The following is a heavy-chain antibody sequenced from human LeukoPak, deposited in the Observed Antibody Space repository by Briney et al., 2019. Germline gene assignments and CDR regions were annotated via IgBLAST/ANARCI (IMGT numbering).Heavy chain of an antibody. CDR2: IYTSGST. D-gene: IGHD4-17*01. J-gene: IGHJ4*02. Sequence: PSETLSLTCAVYGGSFSGCYWSWIRQPAGKGLEWIGRIYTSGSTNYNPSLKSRVTMSVDTSKNQFSLKLSSVTAADTAVYYCARGSLRLDYWGQGTLVTVSS. V-gene: IGHV4-59*10. CDR1: GGSFSGCY. CDR3: ARGSLRLDY.